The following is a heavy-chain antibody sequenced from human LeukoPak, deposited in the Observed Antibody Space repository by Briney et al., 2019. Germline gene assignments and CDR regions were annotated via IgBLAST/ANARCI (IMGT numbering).Heavy chain of an antibody. V-gene: IGHV3-43D*04. D-gene: IGHD1-26*01. CDR2: ISWDGGST. J-gene: IGHJ4*02. Sequence: GGSLRLSXAASGFTFDDYAMHWVRQGPGKGLEWVSLISWDGGSTYYADSVKGRFTISRDNNKNSLYLQMNSLRAEDTALYYCAKDGSSGSYYADYWGQGTLVTVSS. CDR1: GFTFDDYA. CDR3: AKDGSSGSYYADY.